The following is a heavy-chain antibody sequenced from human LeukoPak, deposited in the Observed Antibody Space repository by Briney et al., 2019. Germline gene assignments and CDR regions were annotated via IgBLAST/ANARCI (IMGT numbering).Heavy chain of an antibody. CDR1: GESFSGYY. D-gene: IGHD6-13*01. Sequence: SETLSLTCSVYGESFSGYYWRWIRQPPGGGLEGSGEIKHSGSTNYSASLKSRVTISVDTSKNQFSLKLHSVTPADTAVYYCARGDIAAGGAPFDYWGQGTLVTVS. CDR2: IKHSGST. CDR3: ARGDIAAGGAPFDY. V-gene: IGHV4-34*01. J-gene: IGHJ4*02.